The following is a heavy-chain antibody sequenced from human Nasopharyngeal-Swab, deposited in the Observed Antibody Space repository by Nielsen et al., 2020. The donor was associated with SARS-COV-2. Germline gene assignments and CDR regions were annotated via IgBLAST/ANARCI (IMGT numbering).Heavy chain of an antibody. Sequence: RQAPGKGLEWIGEINHSGSTNYNPSLKSRVTISVDTSKNQFSLKLSSVTAADTAVYYCARDRYSSSSGVDYWGQGAPVTVSS. D-gene: IGHD6-6*01. CDR2: INHSGST. J-gene: IGHJ4*02. CDR3: ARDRYSSSSGVDY. V-gene: IGHV4-34*01.